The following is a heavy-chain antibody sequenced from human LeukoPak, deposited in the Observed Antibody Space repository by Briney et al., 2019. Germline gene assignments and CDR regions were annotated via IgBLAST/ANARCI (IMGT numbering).Heavy chain of an antibody. J-gene: IGHJ5*02. CDR3: ARCSSTSGGFDP. V-gene: IGHV3-48*02. CDR1: GFTFSTYT. D-gene: IGHD2-2*01. Sequence: PGGSLRLSCAASGFTFSTYTMNWVRQAPGKGLEWVSYISSSSSTIKYADSVKGRFTISRDNAKNSLYLQMNSLRDEDTAVYYCARCSSTSGGFDPWGQGTLVTISS. CDR2: ISSSSSTI.